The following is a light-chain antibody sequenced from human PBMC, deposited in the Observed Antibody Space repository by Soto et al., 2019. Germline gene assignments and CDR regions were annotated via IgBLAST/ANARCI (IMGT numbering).Light chain of an antibody. Sequence: IVLTQSPAALSVSPGERATLSCRASQSVSTNLAWYQQKPGQPPRLLISGASTRATGVPARFSGSGSGTEFTLTISSMQSEDVAVYYCQQYNAWPSRTFGQGTKVEIK. CDR1: QSVSTN. J-gene: IGKJ2*02. CDR2: GAS. V-gene: IGKV3-15*01. CDR3: QQYNAWPSRT.